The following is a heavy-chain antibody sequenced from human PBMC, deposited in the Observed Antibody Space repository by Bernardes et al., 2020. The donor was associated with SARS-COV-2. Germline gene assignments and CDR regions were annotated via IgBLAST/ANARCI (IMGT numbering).Heavy chain of an antibody. CDR2: INSDGTTT. J-gene: IGHJ5*01. V-gene: IGHV3-74*01. CDR3: VRALNYIGAPGATWFDP. CDR1: GFTISTYW. Sequence: GGSLRLSCVASGFTISTYWMYWVRQAPGKGLVWVSRINSDGTTTHYADSVKGRFSVARDNTKNTLYLQMNSLRAEDTATYFCVRALNYIGAPGATWFDPWGQGTLVTVSS. D-gene: IGHD6-13*01.